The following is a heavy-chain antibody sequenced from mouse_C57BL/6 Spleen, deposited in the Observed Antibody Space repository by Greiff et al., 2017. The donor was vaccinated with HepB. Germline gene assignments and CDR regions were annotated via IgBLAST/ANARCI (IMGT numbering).Heavy chain of an antibody. J-gene: IGHJ2*01. Sequence: VMLVESGPGLVAPSQSLSITCTVSGFSFTSYAISWVRQPPGKGLEWLGVIWTGGGTNYNSALKSRLSISKDNSKSQVFLKMNSLQTDDTARYYCARNPPPTVGYYFDYWGQGTTLTVSS. CDR2: IWTGGGT. V-gene: IGHV2-9-1*01. CDR3: ARNPPPTVGYYFDY. D-gene: IGHD1-1*01. CDR1: GFSFTSYA.